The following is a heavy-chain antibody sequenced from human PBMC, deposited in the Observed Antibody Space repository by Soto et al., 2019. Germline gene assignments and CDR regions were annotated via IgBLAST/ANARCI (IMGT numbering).Heavy chain of an antibody. CDR2: ISGSGGST. Sequence: GGSLRLSCAASGFTFSSYAMSWVRQAPGKGLEWVSAISGSGGSTYYADSVKGRFTISRDNSKNTLYLQMNSLRAEDTAVYYCATYGSGSYFYYCGMDVWGQGTTVTVSS. J-gene: IGHJ6*02. V-gene: IGHV3-23*01. CDR3: ATYGSGSYFYYCGMDV. CDR1: GFTFSSYA. D-gene: IGHD3-10*01.